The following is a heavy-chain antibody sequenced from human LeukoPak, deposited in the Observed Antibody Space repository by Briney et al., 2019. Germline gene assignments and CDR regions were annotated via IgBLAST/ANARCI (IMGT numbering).Heavy chain of an antibody. CDR1: GGTFSSYA. J-gene: IGHJ6*02. D-gene: IGHD3-22*01. CDR2: MNPSSTNT. Sequence: ASVKVSCKASGGTFSSYAISWVRQATGQGLEWLGWMNPSSTNTGYAQKFQGRVTMTRDTSISTAYMELSSLRSEDTAVYYCARVAYYYDSAGLYLNYFYGMDVWGQGTTVTVSS. V-gene: IGHV1-8*02. CDR3: ARVAYYYDSAGLYLNYFYGMDV.